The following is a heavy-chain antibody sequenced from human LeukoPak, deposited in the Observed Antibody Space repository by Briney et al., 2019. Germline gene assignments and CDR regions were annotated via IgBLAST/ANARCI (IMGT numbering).Heavy chain of an antibody. CDR2: IYHSGST. V-gene: IGHV4-38-2*02. D-gene: IGHD3-22*01. CDR3: ARHYLYDTSGDGTYYFDY. CDR1: GYSINSVYH. J-gene: IGHJ4*02. Sequence: PSETLSLTCIVSGYSINSVYHWGWIRQPPGKGLEWIGSIYHSGSTYYNPSLKSRVTISIDTSKNQFSLKLRSVTAADTAVYYCARHYLYDTSGDGTYYFDYWGQGTLVTVSS.